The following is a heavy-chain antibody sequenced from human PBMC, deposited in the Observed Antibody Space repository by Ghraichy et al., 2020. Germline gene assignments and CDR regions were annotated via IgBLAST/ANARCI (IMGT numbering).Heavy chain of an antibody. CDR2: IYRDGST. Sequence: LSLTCAASGITVSSTYMTWVRQAPGKGLEWVSVIYRDGSTYYADSVKGRFTISRDNSKNTLYLQMNSLRAEDTAVYYCATIYSGSYCGACYFDYGGQGTLVTVSS. CDR1: GITVSSTY. D-gene: IGHD1-26*01. V-gene: IGHV3-53*01. J-gene: IGHJ4*02. CDR3: ATIYSGSYCGACYFDY.